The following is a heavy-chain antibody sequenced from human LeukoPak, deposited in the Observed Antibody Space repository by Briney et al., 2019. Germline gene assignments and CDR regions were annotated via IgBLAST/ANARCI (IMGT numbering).Heavy chain of an antibody. Sequence: ASVKVSCKASGYTFTSYGISWVRQAPGQGLEWMGWISAYNGNTNYAQKLQGRVTMTTDTSTSTAYMELRSLRSDDTAVYYCARSGWFGELTYYYYYYMDVWGKGTTVTVSS. D-gene: IGHD3-10*01. CDR2: ISAYNGNT. J-gene: IGHJ6*03. CDR1: GYTFTSYG. V-gene: IGHV1-18*01. CDR3: ARSGWFGELTYYYYYYMDV.